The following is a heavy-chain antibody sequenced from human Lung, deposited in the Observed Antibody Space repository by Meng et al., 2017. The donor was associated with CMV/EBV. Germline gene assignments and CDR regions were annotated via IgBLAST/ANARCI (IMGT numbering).Heavy chain of an antibody. CDR3: ARGSFVVVPAAINDMDF. J-gene: IGHJ6*02. CDR2: INPNSGGT. V-gene: IGHV1-2*02. Sequence: ASVKVSXKASGYTFTGYYMHWVRQAPGQGLEWMGWINPNSGGTNYAQKFQGRVTMTRDTTISTAYMELSRLRSDDTAVYYCARGSFVVVPAAINDMDFWGQGTTVTVSS. D-gene: IGHD2-2*02. CDR1: GYTFTGYY.